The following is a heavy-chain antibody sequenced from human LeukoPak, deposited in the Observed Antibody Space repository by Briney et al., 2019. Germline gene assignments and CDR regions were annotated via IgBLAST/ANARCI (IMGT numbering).Heavy chain of an antibody. D-gene: IGHD3-10*01. Sequence: ASVKVSCKATGYIFVTHGITWVRQAPGQGLGWMGWISSDNANTKYAQNIQGRVTMTRDTSTSTVYMELRSLRSDDTAIYYCARDQRYGELTYFDYWGQGILVIVAS. CDR3: ARDQRYGELTYFDY. J-gene: IGHJ4*02. CDR1: GYIFVTHG. V-gene: IGHV1-18*01. CDR2: ISSDNANT.